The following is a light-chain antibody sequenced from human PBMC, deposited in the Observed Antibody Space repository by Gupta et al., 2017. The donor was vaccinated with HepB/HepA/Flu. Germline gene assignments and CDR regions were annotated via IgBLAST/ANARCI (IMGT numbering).Light chain of an antibody. CDR1: SSDVGGYNY. Sequence: SALSQPASASGSTGQTTTIACTGTSSDVGGYNYVSWYQQHPGKAPNLIIYDVSNRPSGVADRVSRSKSGITASLTSAGLRSGDEADYYCSTYTRSSTSPMVFGGGTKLTVL. J-gene: IGLJ2*01. V-gene: IGLV2-14*03. CDR2: DVS. CDR3: STYTRSSTSPMV.